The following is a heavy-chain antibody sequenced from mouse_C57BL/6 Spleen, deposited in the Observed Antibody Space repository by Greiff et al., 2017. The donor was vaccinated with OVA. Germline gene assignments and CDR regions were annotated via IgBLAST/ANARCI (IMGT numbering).Heavy chain of an antibody. D-gene: IGHD1-1*01. J-gene: IGHJ2*01. Sequence: QVQLQQSGPELVKPGASVKISCKASGYAFSSSWMNWVKQRPGKGLEWIGRIYPGDGDTNYNGKFKGKATLTADKSSSTAYMQLSSLTSEDSAVYFCARDYYGGYFDYWGQGTTLTVSS. CDR1: GYAFSSSW. CDR2: IYPGDGDT. CDR3: ARDYYGGYFDY. V-gene: IGHV1-82*01.